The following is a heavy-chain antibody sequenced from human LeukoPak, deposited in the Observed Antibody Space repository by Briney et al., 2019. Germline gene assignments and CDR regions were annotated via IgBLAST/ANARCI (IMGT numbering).Heavy chain of an antibody. CDR1: SGSFSGYY. D-gene: IGHD5-18*01. CDR3: ARGHTDNGYYYGMDV. V-gene: IGHV4-34*01. CDR2: INHSGST. Sequence: SETLSLTCAVYSGSFSGYYWSWIRQPPGEGLEWIGEINHSGSTNYNPSLKSRVTISVDTSKNQFSLKLSSVTAADTAVYYCARGHTDNGYYYGMDVWGQGTTVTVSS. J-gene: IGHJ6*02.